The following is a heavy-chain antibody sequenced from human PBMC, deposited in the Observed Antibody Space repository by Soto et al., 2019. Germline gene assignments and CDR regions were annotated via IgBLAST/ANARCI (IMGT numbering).Heavy chain of an antibody. CDR3: ARPYEEWSLHDAFDI. CDR1: GYSFTSYW. CDR2: IYPGDSDT. D-gene: IGHD3-3*01. V-gene: IGHV5-51*01. Sequence: GESLKISCKGSGYSFTSYWIGWVRQMPGKGLEWMGIIYPGDSDTRYSPSFQGQVTISADKSISTAYLQWSSLKASDTAMDYCARPYEEWSLHDAFDIWGQGTMVTVSS. J-gene: IGHJ3*02.